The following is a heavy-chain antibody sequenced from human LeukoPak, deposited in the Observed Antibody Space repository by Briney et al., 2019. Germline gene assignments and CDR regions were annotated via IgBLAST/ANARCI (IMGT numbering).Heavy chain of an antibody. CDR1: GFTFGDYY. J-gene: IGHJ4*02. Sequence: GGSLRLSCAASGFTFGDYYMSWIRQAPGKGLEWVSYISSSGRTKHYADSVKGRFSISRDNAKNALFLQMNTLRAEDTAVYYCAKGAEFWSGRLDYWGQGTLVTVSS. CDR2: ISSSGRTK. D-gene: IGHD3-3*01. CDR3: AKGAEFWSGRLDY. V-gene: IGHV3-11*01.